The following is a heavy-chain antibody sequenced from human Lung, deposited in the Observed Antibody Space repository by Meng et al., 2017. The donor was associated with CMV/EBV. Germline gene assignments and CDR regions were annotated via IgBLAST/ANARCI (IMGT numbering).Heavy chain of an antibody. CDR2: VYYSGSP. Sequence: SXTLSLXCTVSGGSISSRTYYWAWLRQPPGKGLDWIGSVYYSGSPHYNPSLKSRVTISVDTSKNQFSLTLRSVTAADTAVYYCARDAPGRSGDAFSLWGQGTLVTVSS. CDR3: ARDAPGRSGDAFSL. V-gene: IGHV4-39*07. D-gene: IGHD1-26*01. CDR1: GGSISSRTYY. J-gene: IGHJ4*03.